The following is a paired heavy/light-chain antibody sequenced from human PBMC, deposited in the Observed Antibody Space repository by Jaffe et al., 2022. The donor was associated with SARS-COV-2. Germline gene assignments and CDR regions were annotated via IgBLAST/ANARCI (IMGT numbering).Light chain of an antibody. CDR1: QSVSSN. V-gene: IGKV3-15*01. J-gene: IGKJ5*01. CDR3: QQYNNWPLIT. Sequence: EIVMTQSPATLSVSPGERATLSCRASQSVSSNLAWYQQKPGQAPRLLIYGASTRATGIPARFSGSGSGTEFTLTISSLQSEDFAVYYCQQYNNWPLITFGQGTRLEIK. CDR2: GAS.
Heavy chain of an antibody. D-gene: IGHD2-2*01. J-gene: IGHJ6*03. CDR2: ISSSSSTI. CDR3: ARVDCSSTSCWIYYYYYMDV. CDR1: GFTFSSYS. Sequence: EVQLVESGGGLVQPGGSLRLSCAASGFTFSSYSMNWVRQAPGKGLEWVSYISSSSSTIYYADSVKGRFTISRDNAKNSLYLQMNSLRAEDTAVYYCARVDCSSTSCWIYYYYYMDVWGKGTTVTVSS. V-gene: IGHV3-48*01.